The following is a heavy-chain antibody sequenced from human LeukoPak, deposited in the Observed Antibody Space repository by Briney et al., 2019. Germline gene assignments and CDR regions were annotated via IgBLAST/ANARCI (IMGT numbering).Heavy chain of an antibody. Sequence: SETLSLTCTVSGGSISSYYWSWIRQPPGKGLEWIGYIYYSGSTNYNPSLKSRVTISVDTSKNQFSLKLNSVTPADTAVYYCARGRRRGGYNGIDYWGQGPLVTVSS. J-gene: IGHJ4*02. V-gene: IGHV4-59*01. CDR3: ARGRRRGGYNGIDY. CDR2: IYYSGST. CDR1: GGSISSYY. D-gene: IGHD5-24*01.